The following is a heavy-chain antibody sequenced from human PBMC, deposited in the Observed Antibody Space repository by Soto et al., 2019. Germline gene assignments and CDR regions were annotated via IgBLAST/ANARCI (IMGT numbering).Heavy chain of an antibody. CDR3: AHRPSYCSGGSCYSGFDY. CDR2: IYWDDDK. J-gene: IGHJ4*02. CDR1: GFSLSTSGVG. Sequence: SGPTLVNPTQTLTLTCSFSGFSLSTSGVGVGWIRQPPGKALEWLALIYWDDDKRYSPSLKSRLTITKDTSKNQVVLTMTNMDPVDTATYYCAHRPSYCSGGSCYSGFDYWGQGTLVTVSS. D-gene: IGHD2-15*01. V-gene: IGHV2-5*02.